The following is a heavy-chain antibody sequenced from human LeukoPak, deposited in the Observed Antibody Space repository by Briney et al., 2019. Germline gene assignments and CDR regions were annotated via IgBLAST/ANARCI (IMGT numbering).Heavy chain of an antibody. D-gene: IGHD4-11*01. CDR3: ARAVDYRNYFDY. Sequence: PSETLSLTCTVSRDSISSGGYYWSWIRQHPGKGLEWIGFIYHSGTTFFNPSLRSRVTISVDTSTNQFSLKLTSVTAADTAMYYCARAVDYRNYFDYWGQGILVTVSS. V-gene: IGHV4-31*03. CDR2: IYHSGTT. J-gene: IGHJ4*02. CDR1: RDSISSGGYY.